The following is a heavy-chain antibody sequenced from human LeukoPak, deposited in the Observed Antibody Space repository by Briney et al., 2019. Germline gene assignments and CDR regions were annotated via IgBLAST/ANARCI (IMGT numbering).Heavy chain of an antibody. V-gene: IGHV2-5*04. Sequence: SGPTLVNPTETLTLTCTFSGFSLSTSGMAVGWIRQPPGKALEWLTVIKWNDDNHYSPSLESRLTVTKDTSTNQVVLTLTNMVPADAGTYYCVHKALVAAIFDYWGQGTPVTVSS. CDR3: VHKALVAAIFDY. J-gene: IGHJ4*02. CDR1: GFSLSTSGMA. CDR2: IKWNDDN. D-gene: IGHD1-26*01.